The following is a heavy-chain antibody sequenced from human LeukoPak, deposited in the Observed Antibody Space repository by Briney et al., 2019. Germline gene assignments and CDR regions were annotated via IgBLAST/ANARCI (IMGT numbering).Heavy chain of an antibody. D-gene: IGHD3-22*01. CDR3: ARRVVVILDNVFDY. CDR1: GGSISSSSYY. CDR2: IYYSGST. Sequence: SETLSLTCTVSGGSISSSSYYWGWIRQPPGKGLEWIGSIYYSGSTYYNPSLKSRVTISVDTSKNQFSPKLSSVTAADTAVYYCARRVVVILDNVFDYWGQGTLVTVSS. V-gene: IGHV4-39*01. J-gene: IGHJ4*02.